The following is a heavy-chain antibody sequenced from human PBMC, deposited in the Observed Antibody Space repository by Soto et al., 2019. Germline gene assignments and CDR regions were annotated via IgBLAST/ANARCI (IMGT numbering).Heavy chain of an antibody. CDR2: IIPIFSTT. V-gene: IGHV1-69*13. D-gene: IGHD2-15*01. CDR3: AREGYCSGGSCYNFQH. J-gene: IGHJ1*01. CDR1: GGTFSSYA. Sequence: GASVKVSCKASGGTFSSYAISWVRQAPGQGLEWMGGIIPIFSTTNYAQKFQGRVTLTADESTSTAYVELSSLRSEDTAVYYCAREGYCSGGSCYNFQHWGQGTLVTVSS.